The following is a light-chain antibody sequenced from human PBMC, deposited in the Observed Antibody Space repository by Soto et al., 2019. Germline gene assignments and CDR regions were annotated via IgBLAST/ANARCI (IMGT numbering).Light chain of an antibody. V-gene: IGKV1-39*01. CDR3: QQSYSTPPT. J-gene: IGKJ2*01. CDR2: PSS. CDR1: QSISNH. Sequence: DIQMTQSPSSLSASVGDRVTVTCRTSQSISNHLNWYQQKPGKAPKLLIYPSSSLQTGVPSRFSRSGSGTDFTLAISSLQPEDFATYYCQQSYSTPPTFGQGTTLEIK.